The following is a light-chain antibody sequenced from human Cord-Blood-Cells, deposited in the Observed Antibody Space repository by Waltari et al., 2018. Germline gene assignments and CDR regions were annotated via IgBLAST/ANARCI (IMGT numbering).Light chain of an antibody. CDR3: SSYTSSSTPYV. V-gene: IGLV2-14*03. Sequence: QSALTQPASVSGSPGQSTTIPCTGTSSDVGGYNYVLWYQQHPGKAPQLMIYDVSNRPSGVSNRFSGSKSGNTASLTISGLQAEDEADYYCSSYTSSSTPYVFGTGTKVTVL. CDR2: DVS. J-gene: IGLJ1*01. CDR1: SSDVGGYNY.